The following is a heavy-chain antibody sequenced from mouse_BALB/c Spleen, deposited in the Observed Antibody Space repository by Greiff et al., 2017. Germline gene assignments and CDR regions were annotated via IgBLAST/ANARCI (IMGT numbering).Heavy chain of an antibody. J-gene: IGHJ2*01. D-gene: IGHD4-1*01. Sequence: EVQLQQSGGGLVKLGGSLKLSCAASGFTFSSYYMSWVRQTPEKRLELVAAINSNGGSTYYPDTVKGRFTISRDNAKNTLYLQLSSLKSEDTALYYCARRGKTGQGPYYFDYWGQGTTLTVSS. CDR1: GFTFSSYY. CDR3: ARRGKTGQGPYYFDY. CDR2: INSNGGST. V-gene: IGHV5-6-2*01.